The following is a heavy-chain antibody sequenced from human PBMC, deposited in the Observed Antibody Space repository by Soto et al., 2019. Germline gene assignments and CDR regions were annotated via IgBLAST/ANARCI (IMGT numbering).Heavy chain of an antibody. Sequence: HVQLVESGGGLVKPGGSLRLSCAATGFSFSDYDMTWIRQAPGQGLEWLSYISRTDSSKYYAGSVKGRFTISVDSAKRSVYLQMNSLRADDTAVYYCARDLYGLDVWGQGTTVIVSS. J-gene: IGHJ6*02. CDR2: ISRTDSSK. V-gene: IGHV3-11*01. CDR3: ARDLYGLDV. CDR1: GFSFSDYD.